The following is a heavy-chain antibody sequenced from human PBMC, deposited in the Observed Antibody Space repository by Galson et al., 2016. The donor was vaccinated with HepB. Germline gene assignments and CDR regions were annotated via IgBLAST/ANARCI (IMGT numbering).Heavy chain of an antibody. D-gene: IGHD3-22*01. CDR1: GFTFSNYD. J-gene: IGHJ3*01. Sequence: SLRLSCAASGFTFSNYDMHWVRQSKEKGLEWVAGIVTAGDTDNAGDTFYAGSVKGRFTISRENAKNSLFLQMNTLRAGDTAVYYCARGTYYYDNNGDTFDLWGQGTMVTVSS. V-gene: IGHV3-13*01. CDR3: ARGTYYYDNNGDTFDL. CDR2: IVTAGDT.